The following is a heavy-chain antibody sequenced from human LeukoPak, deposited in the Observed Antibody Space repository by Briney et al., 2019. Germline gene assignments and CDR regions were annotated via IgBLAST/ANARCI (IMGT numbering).Heavy chain of an antibody. V-gene: IGHV4-34*01. D-gene: IGHD3-10*01. Sequence: SETLSLTCAVYGGSFSGYYWSWIRQPPGKGLEWIGEINHSGSTNYNPSLKSRVTISVDTSKNQFSLKLSSVTAADTAVYYRARGPGITMVRGVIPGIYYFDYWGQGTLVTVTS. J-gene: IGHJ4*02. CDR1: GGSFSGYY. CDR3: ARGPGITMVRGVIPGIYYFDY. CDR2: INHSGST.